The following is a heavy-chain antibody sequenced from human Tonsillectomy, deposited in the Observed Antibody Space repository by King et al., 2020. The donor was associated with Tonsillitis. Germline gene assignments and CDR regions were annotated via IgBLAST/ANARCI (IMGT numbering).Heavy chain of an antibody. J-gene: IGHJ4*02. CDR1: GFTFSSYG. V-gene: IGHV3-33*05. CDR3: TRDRDDYIFDY. D-gene: IGHD4/OR15-4a*01. Sequence: VQLVESGGGVVQPGRSLRLSCAASGFTFSSYGMHWVRQAPGKGLEWVAVISYDGSNTYYADSVKGRFTISRDNSKNTLYLQMNSLRAEDTAVYYCTRDRDDYIFDYWGQGKLVTVSS. CDR2: ISYDGSNT.